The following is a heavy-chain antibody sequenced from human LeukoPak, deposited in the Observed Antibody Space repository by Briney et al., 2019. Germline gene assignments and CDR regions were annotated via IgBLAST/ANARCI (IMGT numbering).Heavy chain of an antibody. CDR3: AKRGTVTLDY. CDR1: GFTFSSYW. J-gene: IGHJ4*02. V-gene: IGHV3-74*01. CDR2: INSDGSNT. Sequence: GGSLRLSCAASGFTFSSYWMHWVRQAPGKGLVWVSHINSDGSNTRYADSVKGRFTISRDNAKNTLDLRMNSLRAEDTAVYYCAKRGTVTLDYWGQGTLVTVSS. D-gene: IGHD4-11*01.